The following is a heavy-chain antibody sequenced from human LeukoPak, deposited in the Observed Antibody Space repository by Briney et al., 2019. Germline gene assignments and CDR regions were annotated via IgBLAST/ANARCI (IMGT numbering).Heavy chain of an antibody. CDR1: GDSVSSNSVT. Sequence: SQTLSLTCAISGDSVSSNSVTWNWIRQSPSRGLEWLGSTYYRATWYNDYAVSVRGRITVNPDTSKNQFSLHLNAVTPEDTAVYYCARRLTQYDCFDPWGQGILVTVSS. CDR3: ARRLTQYDCFDP. CDR2: TYYRATWYN. J-gene: IGHJ5*02. V-gene: IGHV6-1*01. D-gene: IGHD2-2*01.